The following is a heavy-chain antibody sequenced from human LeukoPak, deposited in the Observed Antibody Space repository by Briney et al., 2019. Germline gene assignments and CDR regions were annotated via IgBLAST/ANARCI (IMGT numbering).Heavy chain of an antibody. CDR2: ISGSGGNT. D-gene: IGHD5-12*01. J-gene: IGHJ4*02. Sequence: PGGSLRLSCAAAGFTFSNYGMSWVRRAPGKGPEWVSSISGSGGNTYYADSVKGRFTISRDNSQNTLYLQMNTLRAEDTAVYYCAKVVSGYHFDYWGQGTLVTVSS. CDR1: GFTFSNYG. V-gene: IGHV3-23*01. CDR3: AKVVSGYHFDY.